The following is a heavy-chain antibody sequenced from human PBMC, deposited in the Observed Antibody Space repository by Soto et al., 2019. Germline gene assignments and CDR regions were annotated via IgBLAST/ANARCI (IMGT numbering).Heavy chain of an antibody. D-gene: IGHD3-10*01. V-gene: IGHV4-34*01. Sequence: SETLSLTCAVYGGSFSGYYWSWIRQPPGKGLEWVGEINHSGSTNYNPSLKSRVTISVDTSKNQFSLKLSSVTAADTAVYYCARGGVLWFGESHWGQGTLVTVSS. CDR1: GGSFSGYY. J-gene: IGHJ4*02. CDR3: ARGGVLWFGESH. CDR2: INHSGST.